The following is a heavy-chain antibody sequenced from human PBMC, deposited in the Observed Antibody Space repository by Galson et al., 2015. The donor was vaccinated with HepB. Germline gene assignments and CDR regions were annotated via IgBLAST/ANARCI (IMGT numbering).Heavy chain of an antibody. CDR1: GFTFSSYA. CDR3: AREVEVGVIDY. V-gene: IGHV3-7*01. D-gene: IGHD1-26*01. Sequence: SLRLSCAASGFTFSSYAMNWVCQAPGKGLEWVANIKQDGSEKYYVDSVKGRFTISRDNAKNSLYLQMNSLRAEDTAVYYCAREVEVGVIDYWGQGTLVTVSS. J-gene: IGHJ4*02. CDR2: IKQDGSEK.